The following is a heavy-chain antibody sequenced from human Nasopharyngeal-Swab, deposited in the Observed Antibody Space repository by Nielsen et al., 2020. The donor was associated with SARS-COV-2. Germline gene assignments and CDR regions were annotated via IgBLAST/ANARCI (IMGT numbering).Heavy chain of an antibody. Sequence: GESLKISCAASGFTLGDHYLDWVRQSPGKGLEWVGRSRDKANGYTTEYAATVKGRFTITRDNSKTSLYMQMNNLQTEDTAVYYCTCAPEPTMHPAYWGQGTLVTVSS. J-gene: IGHJ4*02. CDR3: TCAPEPTMHPAY. CDR2: SRDKANGYTT. D-gene: IGHD5-12*01. V-gene: IGHV3-72*01. CDR1: GFTLGDHY.